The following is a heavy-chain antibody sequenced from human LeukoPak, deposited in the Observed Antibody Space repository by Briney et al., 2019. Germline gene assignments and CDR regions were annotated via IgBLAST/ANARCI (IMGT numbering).Heavy chain of an antibody. Sequence: KPSETLSLTCAVYGGSFSGYYWSWVRQPPGKGLEWIGEINHSGSTNYNPSLKSRVTISVDTSKNQFSLKLSTVTAADTAVYYCARDGDYLGQGTLVTVSS. J-gene: IGHJ4*02. CDR2: INHSGST. CDR1: GGSFSGYY. CDR3: ARDGDY. V-gene: IGHV4-34*01.